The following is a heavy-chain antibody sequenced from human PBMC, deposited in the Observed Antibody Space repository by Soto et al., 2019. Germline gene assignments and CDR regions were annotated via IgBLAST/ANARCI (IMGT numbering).Heavy chain of an antibody. V-gene: IGHV1-69*13. CDR1: GGTFSSYS. CDR2: IIPIFGTA. Sequence: SVKVSCKASGGTFSSYSISWVRQAPGQGLEWMGGIIPIFGTANYAQKFQGRVTITADESTSTAYMELSSLRSEDTAVYYCARDEWYSGSYRRAFDIWGQGRMVTGSS. D-gene: IGHD1-26*01. CDR3: ARDEWYSGSYRRAFDI. J-gene: IGHJ3*02.